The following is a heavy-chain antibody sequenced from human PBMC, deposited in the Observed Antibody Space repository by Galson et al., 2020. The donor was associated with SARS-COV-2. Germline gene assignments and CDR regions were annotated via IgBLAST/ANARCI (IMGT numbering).Heavy chain of an antibody. CDR2: INPNSGGT. Sequence: ASVKVSCKASGYTFTGYYMHWVRQAPGQGLEWMGWINPNSGGTNYAQKFQGRVTMTRDTSISTAYMELSRLRFDDAAVDYCARDGGVGATPFDYWGQGTLVTVSS. CDR1: GYTFTGYY. V-gene: IGHV1-2*02. D-gene: IGHD1-26*01. J-gene: IGHJ4*02. CDR3: ARDGGVGATPFDY.